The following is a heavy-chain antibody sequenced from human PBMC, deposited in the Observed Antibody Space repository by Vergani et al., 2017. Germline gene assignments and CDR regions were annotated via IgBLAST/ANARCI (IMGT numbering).Heavy chain of an antibody. V-gene: IGHV5-51*03. CDR3: PRSGGRSVYYYYYMAV. D-gene: IGHD3-10*01. CDR2: IYPGDSVT. CDR1: GYSFTSYW. Sequence: EVQLVQSGAEVKKPGASLKISCKGSGYSFTSYWIGWLRQMPGKGLEWIGIIYPGDSVTSYSPSFQGRVTMSADKSLITAFLQWSSLKASDTAMYYCPRSGGRSVYYYYYMAVWGKATTVTVSS. J-gene: IGHJ6*03.